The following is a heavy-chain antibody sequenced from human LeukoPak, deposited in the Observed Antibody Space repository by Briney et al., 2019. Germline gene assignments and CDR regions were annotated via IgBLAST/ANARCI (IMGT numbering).Heavy chain of an antibody. CDR3: ASTGDYYYYYLDV. CDR2: ISAYNGNT. Sequence: GASVKLSCKASGYSFTIYGISQVRRAPGQGLEWRGWISAYNGNTNYAQKLQGRVTMTTDTSTSTADMELRSLRSADTAVYYCASTGDYYYYYLDVWGKGTTVTVSS. D-gene: IGHD4-17*01. CDR1: GYSFTIYG. J-gene: IGHJ6*03. V-gene: IGHV1-18*01.